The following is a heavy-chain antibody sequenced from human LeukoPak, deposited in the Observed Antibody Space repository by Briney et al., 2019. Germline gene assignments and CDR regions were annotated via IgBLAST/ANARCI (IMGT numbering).Heavy chain of an antibody. V-gene: IGHV3-11*01. J-gene: IGHJ3*02. CDR1: GFTFTDYY. CDR3: ASYLYYYDSSGYPGDAFDI. D-gene: IGHD3-22*01. CDR2: IHSRGSTT. Sequence: GGSLRLSCAASGFTFTDYYMSWIRQAPGKGLEWISYIHSRGSTTYYADSVKGRFTISRDNAKNSLYLQMNSLGAEDTALYYCASYLYYYDSSGYPGDAFDIWGQGTMVTVSS.